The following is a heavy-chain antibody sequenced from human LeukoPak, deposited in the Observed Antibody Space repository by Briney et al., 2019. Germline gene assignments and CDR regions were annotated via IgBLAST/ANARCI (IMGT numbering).Heavy chain of an antibody. CDR2: IYYSGST. CDR1: GGSISSGGYY. CDR3: ARVVIVVVPAALQIKIPYGMDV. V-gene: IGHV4-31*03. J-gene: IGHJ6*02. Sequence: SQTLSLTCTVSGGSISSGGYYWSWIRQHLGKGLEWIGYIYYSGSTYYNPSLKSRVTISVDTSKNQFSLKLSSVTAADTAVYYCARVVIVVVPAALQIKIPYGMDVWGQGTTVTVSS. D-gene: IGHD2-2*03.